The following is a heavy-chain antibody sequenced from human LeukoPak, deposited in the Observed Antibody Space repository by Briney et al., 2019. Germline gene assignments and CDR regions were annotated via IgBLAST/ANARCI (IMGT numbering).Heavy chain of an antibody. CDR1: GFTVSSNY. CDR2: IYSGGST. CDR3: ARALHVTGFDY. J-gene: IGHJ4*02. V-gene: IGHV3-53*01. D-gene: IGHD2-21*02. Sequence: EGSLRLSCAASGFTVSSNYMSWVRQAPGKGLEWVSVIYSGGSTYYADSVKGRFTISRDNSKNTLYLQMNSLRAEDTAVYYCARALHVTGFDYWGQGTLVTVSS.